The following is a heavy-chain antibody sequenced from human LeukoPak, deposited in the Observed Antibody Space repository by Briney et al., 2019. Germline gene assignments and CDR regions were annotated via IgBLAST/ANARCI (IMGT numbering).Heavy chain of an antibody. CDR3: ARGTSAGSGWSFDY. D-gene: IGHD6-19*01. J-gene: IGHJ4*02. CDR1: GFTFSSYG. V-gene: IGHV3-33*01. Sequence: GGSLRLSCEASGFTFSSYGMHWVRQAPGKGLEWGAVMWFDGSNKYYADPVKGRFTISRDNSKNTLYLQMNSLRAEDTAVYYCARGTSAGSGWSFDYWGQGTLVTVSS. CDR2: MWFDGSNK.